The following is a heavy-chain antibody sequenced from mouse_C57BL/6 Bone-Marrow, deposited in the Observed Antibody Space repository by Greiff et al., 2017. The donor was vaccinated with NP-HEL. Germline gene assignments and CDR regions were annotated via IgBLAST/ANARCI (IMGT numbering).Heavy chain of an antibody. Sequence: EVQLHQSGPVLVKPGPSVKISCKASGFTFTDYYMHWVKQSPGKSLEWIGLVYPYNGGTSYNQKFKGKATLTVDTSSSTAYMELNSLTSEDSAVYYGASPDDSSPYWYFDVWGTGTTVTVSS. CDR1: GFTFTDYY. CDR2: VYPYNGGT. V-gene: IGHV1-36*01. D-gene: IGHD1-1*01. J-gene: IGHJ1*03. CDR3: ASPDDSSPYWYFDV.